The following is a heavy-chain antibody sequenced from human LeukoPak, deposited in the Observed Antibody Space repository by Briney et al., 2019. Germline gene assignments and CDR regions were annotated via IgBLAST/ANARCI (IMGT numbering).Heavy chain of an antibody. V-gene: IGHV3-21*01. CDR1: GFNFSSYI. Sequence: GGSLRLACAASGFNFSSYIMNWVRQAPGKGLEWVSSIISSSSYIYYADSVKGRFTIYRDNAKNSLYLQMSSLRAEDTGVYYCARGQLGTGGAAGYWGQGTMVTVCS. D-gene: IGHD4-23*01. CDR2: IISSSSYI. J-gene: IGHJ4*02. CDR3: ARGQLGTGGAAGY.